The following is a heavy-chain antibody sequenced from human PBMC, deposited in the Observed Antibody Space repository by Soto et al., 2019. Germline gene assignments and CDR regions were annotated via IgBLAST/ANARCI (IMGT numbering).Heavy chain of an antibody. CDR2: MNPNSANT. Sequence: QAQLVQSGAEVKEPGASVKVSCKASGYTFTNYDISWVRQATGQGLEWMGWMNPNSANTGYAQKFQGTGTMTRDTSINPAYMELSSLRSEDTAIYYCASMATSVTLNWFDPWGQGTLVTVSS. CDR1: GYTFTNYD. J-gene: IGHJ5*02. D-gene: IGHD2-21*02. V-gene: IGHV1-8*01. CDR3: ASMATSVTLNWFDP.